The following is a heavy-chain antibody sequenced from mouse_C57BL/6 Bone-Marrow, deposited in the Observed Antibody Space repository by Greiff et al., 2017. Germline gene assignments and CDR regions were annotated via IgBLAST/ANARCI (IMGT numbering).Heavy chain of an antibody. Sequence: QVQLKQSGPGLVQPSQSLSITCTVSGFSLTSYGVHWVRQSPGKGLEWLGVIWSGGSTDYNAAFISRLSISKDNSKSQVFFKMNSLQADDTAIYYCARNWDTEAWFAYWGQGTLVTVSA. CDR3: ARNWDTEAWFAY. V-gene: IGHV2-2*01. CDR2: IWSGGST. CDR1: GFSLTSYG. J-gene: IGHJ3*01. D-gene: IGHD1-1*01.